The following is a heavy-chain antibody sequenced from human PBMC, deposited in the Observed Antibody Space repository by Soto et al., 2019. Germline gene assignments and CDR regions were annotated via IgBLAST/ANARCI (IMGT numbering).Heavy chain of an antibody. J-gene: IGHJ4*02. CDR1: GESVIDYY. Sequence: PSETLSLTCAVSGESVIDYYWSWIRQPPGKGLEWIGHIFYTGSTNYNPSFRSRVTMSQDTSKNQFSLKLASVTVADTAVYYCARSGYYGFVYWGQGALVTVSS. CDR2: IFYTGST. D-gene: IGHD3-10*01. V-gene: IGHV4-59*02. CDR3: ARSGYYGFVY.